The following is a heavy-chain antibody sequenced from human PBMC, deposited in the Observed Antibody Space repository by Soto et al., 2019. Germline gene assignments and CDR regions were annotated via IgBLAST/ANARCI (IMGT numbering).Heavy chain of an antibody. V-gene: IGHV3-33*01. CDR2: LWFDGSKN. CDR3: ARDGDASTGYGKDY. Sequence: GGSLILSCVASGFTFRNYGMHWVRQAPGKGLEWVAFLWFDGSKNYYAESVRGRFSISRDNSQNTLYLQMNSLTAEDTAVYYCARDGDASTGYGKDYWGQGTLVTVSS. CDR1: GFTFRNYG. D-gene: IGHD3-16*01. J-gene: IGHJ4*02.